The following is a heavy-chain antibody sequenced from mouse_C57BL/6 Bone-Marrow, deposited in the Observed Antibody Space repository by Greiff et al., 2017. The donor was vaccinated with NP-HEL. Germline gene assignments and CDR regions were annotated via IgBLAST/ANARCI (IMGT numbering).Heavy chain of an antibody. V-gene: IGHV1-15*01. CDR2: IDPETGGT. D-gene: IGHD2-4*01. CDR1: GYTFTDYE. CDR3: TIYDYSY. J-gene: IGHJ3*01. Sequence: QVQLQQSGAELVRPGASVTLSCKASGYTFTDYEMHWVKQTPVHGLEWIGAIDPETGGTAYNQKFKGKTILTADKSSSTAYMELRSLTSEDSAVYYCTIYDYSYWGQGTLVTVSA.